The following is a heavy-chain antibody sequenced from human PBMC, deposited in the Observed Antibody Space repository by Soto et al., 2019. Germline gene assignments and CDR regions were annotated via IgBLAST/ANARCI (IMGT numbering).Heavy chain of an antibody. CDR1: GFTFSSYG. D-gene: IGHD6-19*01. Sequence: QVQLVESGGGVVQPGRSLRLSCAASGFTFSSYGMQWVRQAPGKGLEWVAVISYDGSNKYYADSVKGRFTISRDNSKNTLYLQMNSLRAEDTAVYYCAKVYSSGWIYYYYYGMDVWGQGTTVTVSS. CDR2: ISYDGSNK. V-gene: IGHV3-30*18. J-gene: IGHJ6*02. CDR3: AKVYSSGWIYYYYYGMDV.